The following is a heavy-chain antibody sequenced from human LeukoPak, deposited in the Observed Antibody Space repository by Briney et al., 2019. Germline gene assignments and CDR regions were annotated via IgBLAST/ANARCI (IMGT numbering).Heavy chain of an antibody. J-gene: IGHJ4*02. Sequence: PSETLSLTCNVSGYSISSGYYWGCIRQSPGKGLEWIGTFYHTGTTYYSPSLKSRLALQLDTRTNRFSRKLTSVTATDTAVYYCASAHYEATGLGYYFKFWGQGALVSVSS. CDR2: FYHTGTT. D-gene: IGHD2-8*02. V-gene: IGHV4-38-2*02. CDR1: GYSISSGYY. CDR3: ASAHYEATGLGYYFKF.